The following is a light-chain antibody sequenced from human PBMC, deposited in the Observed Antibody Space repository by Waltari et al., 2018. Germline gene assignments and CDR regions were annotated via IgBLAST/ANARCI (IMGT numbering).Light chain of an antibody. Sequence: QTVVTQEPSLTVSPGGTVTLTCASSTGAVTSGYSPNWFQQKPGQAPRALIYGTSNKHSRTPARFSGSLLGGKAALTLSGVQPDDEAEYYCLLYYGNPWVFGGGTKLTVL. CDR1: TGAVTSGYS. J-gene: IGLJ3*02. CDR3: LLYYGNPWV. V-gene: IGLV7-43*01. CDR2: GTS.